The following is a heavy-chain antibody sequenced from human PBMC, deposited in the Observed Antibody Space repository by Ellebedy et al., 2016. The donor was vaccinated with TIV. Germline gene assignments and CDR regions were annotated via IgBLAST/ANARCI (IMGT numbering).Heavy chain of an antibody. CDR2: MNPNSGNT. V-gene: IGHV1-8*02. CDR1: GYTFTGSY. D-gene: IGHD6-13*01. CDR3: ARGVVAAAGTPLD. J-gene: IGHJ4*02. Sequence: ASVKVSCKASGYTFTGSYMHWVRQVPGQGLEWMGWMNPNSGNTGYAQKFQGRVTMTRNTAISTAYMELSSLRSEDTAVYYCARGVVAAAGTPLDWGQGTLVTVSS.